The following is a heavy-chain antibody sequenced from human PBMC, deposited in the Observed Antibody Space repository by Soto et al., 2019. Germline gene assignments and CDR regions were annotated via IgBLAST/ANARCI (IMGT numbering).Heavy chain of an antibody. CDR3: ARGHERITIFGVVIIPPYYYYYYGMDV. D-gene: IGHD3-3*01. CDR1: GGTFSIYA. V-gene: IGHV1-69*13. CDR2: IIPIFGTA. J-gene: IGHJ6*02. Sequence: SVKVSCKASGGTFSIYAISGVLQSPLQWLDWMGGIIPIFGTANYAQKFQGRVTITADESTSTAYMELSSLRSEDTAVYYCARGHERITIFGVVIIPPYYYYYYGMDVWGQGTTVTVSS.